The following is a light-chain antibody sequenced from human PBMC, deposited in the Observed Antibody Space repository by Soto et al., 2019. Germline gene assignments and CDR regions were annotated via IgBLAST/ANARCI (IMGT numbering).Light chain of an antibody. CDR2: DVS. V-gene: IGLV2-14*01. Sequence: QSVLAQPASVSGSPGQSITISCTGTSSDVGAYNYVSWYQQQPGKAPKLMISDVSNRPSGVSNRFSGSKSGNTASLTISGLQAEDEAYYYGSSDTSSSTHVFGGGTKLTVL. CDR1: SSDVGAYNY. J-gene: IGLJ3*02. CDR3: SSDTSSSTHV.